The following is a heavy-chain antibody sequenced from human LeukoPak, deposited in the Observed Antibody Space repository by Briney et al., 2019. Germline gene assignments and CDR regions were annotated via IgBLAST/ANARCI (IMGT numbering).Heavy chain of an antibody. D-gene: IGHD3-3*01. CDR2: INHSGST. J-gene: IGHJ3*02. Sequence: SETLSLTCAVYGGSFSGYYWSWIRQPPGKGLEWIGEINHSGSTNYNPSLKSRVTISVDTSKNQFSLKLSSVTAADTAVYYCARESPDFWPAFDIWGQGTMVTVSS. CDR3: ARESPDFWPAFDI. V-gene: IGHV4-34*01. CDR1: GGSFSGYY.